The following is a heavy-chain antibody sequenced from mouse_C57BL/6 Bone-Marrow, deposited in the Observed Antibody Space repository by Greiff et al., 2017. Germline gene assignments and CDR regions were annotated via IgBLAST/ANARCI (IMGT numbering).Heavy chain of an antibody. CDR3: ASSYYSNYPWFAY. J-gene: IGHJ3*01. D-gene: IGHD2-5*01. Sequence: QVQLQQSGAELARPGASVKLSCKASGYTFTSYGISWVKQRTGQGLECIGEIYPRSGNTYYNEKFKGKATLTADKSSSTAYMELRSLTSEDSAVYFCASSYYSNYPWFAYWGQGTLVTVSA. CDR1: GYTFTSYG. V-gene: IGHV1-81*01. CDR2: IYPRSGNT.